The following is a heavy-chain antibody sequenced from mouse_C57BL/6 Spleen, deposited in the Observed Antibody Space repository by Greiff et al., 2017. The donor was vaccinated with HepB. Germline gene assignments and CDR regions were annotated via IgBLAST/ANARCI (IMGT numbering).Heavy chain of an antibody. CDR1: GFTFSSYA. J-gene: IGHJ3*01. V-gene: IGHV5-4*01. Sequence: EVQLVESGGGLVKPGGSLKLSCAASGFTFSSYAMSWVRQTPEKRLEWVATISDGGSYTYYPDNVKGRFTISRDNAKNNPYLQMSQLKSEDTAMYYCARDLDDGCYAWFAYWGQGTLVTVSA. D-gene: IGHD2-3*01. CDR3: ARDLDDGCYAWFAY. CDR2: ISDGGSYT.